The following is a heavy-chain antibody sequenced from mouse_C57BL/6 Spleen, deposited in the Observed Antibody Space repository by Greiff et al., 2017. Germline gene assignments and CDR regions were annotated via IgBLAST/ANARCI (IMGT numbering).Heavy chain of an antibody. CDR1: GYTFTDYE. J-gene: IGHJ4*01. D-gene: IGHD2-1*01. Sequence: QVQLKQSGAELVRPGASVTLSCKASGYTFTDYEMHWVKQTPVHGLEWIGAIDPETGGTAYNQKFKGKAILTADKSSSTAYMELRSLTSEDSAVYYCTIYYGTYYYAMDYWGQGTSVTVSS. CDR3: TIYYGTYYYAMDY. V-gene: IGHV1-15*01. CDR2: IDPETGGT.